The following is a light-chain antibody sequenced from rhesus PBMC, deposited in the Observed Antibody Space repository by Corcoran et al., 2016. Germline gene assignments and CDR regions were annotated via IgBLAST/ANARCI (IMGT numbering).Light chain of an antibody. CDR1: QGIRNW. Sequence: DIQMTQSPSSLSASVGDKVTITCRASQGIRNWLAWSQQKAGKAPKPLIFAASSLQSGVPSRFSGSGSGTDYTLTISSLQPEDFATYYCQPCYTTPLTFGGGTKVEI. V-gene: IGKV1-18*01. CDR2: AAS. CDR3: QPCYTTPLT. J-gene: IGKJ4*01.